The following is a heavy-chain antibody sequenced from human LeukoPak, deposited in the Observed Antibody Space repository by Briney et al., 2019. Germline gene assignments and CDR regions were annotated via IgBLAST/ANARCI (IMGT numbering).Heavy chain of an antibody. D-gene: IGHD3-16*01. J-gene: IGHJ4*02. CDR1: GGSISSSSYY. Sequence: NPSETLSLTCTVSGGSISSSSYYWGWIRQAPGKGLEWVSYISSSGSTIYYADSVKGRFTISRDNAKNSLYLQMNSLRAEDTAVYYCARGAQVMITFGGVTRPDYWGQGTLVTVSS. CDR2: ISSSGSTI. V-gene: IGHV3-11*04. CDR3: ARGAQVMITFGGVTRPDY.